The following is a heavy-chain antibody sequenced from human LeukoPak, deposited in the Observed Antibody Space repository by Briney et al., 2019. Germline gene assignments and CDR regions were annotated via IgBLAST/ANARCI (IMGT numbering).Heavy chain of an antibody. J-gene: IGHJ5*02. Sequence: GGSLRLSCAASGFTFSSYEMNWVRQAPGKGLEWVSYISSSGSTIYYADSVKGRFTISRDNAKNSLYLQMNSLRAEDTAVYYCARDRIVGATPWGQGTLVTVSS. D-gene: IGHD1-26*01. CDR3: ARDRIVGATP. CDR2: ISSSGSTI. V-gene: IGHV3-48*03. CDR1: GFTFSSYE.